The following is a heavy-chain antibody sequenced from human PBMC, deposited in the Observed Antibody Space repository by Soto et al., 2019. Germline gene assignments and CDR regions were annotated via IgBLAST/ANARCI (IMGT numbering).Heavy chain of an antibody. CDR2: ISYDGSNK. J-gene: IGHJ4*02. V-gene: IGHV3-30-3*01. Sequence: QVQLVESGGGVVQPGRSLRLSCAASGFTFSSYAMHWVRQAPGKGLEWVAVISYDGSNKYYADSVKGRFTISRDNSKNTLDLQMNSLRAEDTAVYYCARATYYYGSGSYYMGPFDYWGQGTLVTVSS. CDR3: ARATYYYGSGSYYMGPFDY. D-gene: IGHD3-10*01. CDR1: GFTFSSYA.